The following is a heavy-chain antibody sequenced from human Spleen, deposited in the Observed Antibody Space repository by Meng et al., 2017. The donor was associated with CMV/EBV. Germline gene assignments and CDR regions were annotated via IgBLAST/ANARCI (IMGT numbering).Heavy chain of an antibody. CDR3: AGYHDFWGGCPY. J-gene: IGHJ4*01. Sequence: SETLSLTCTVSGGSISIGDYYWSWIRQPPGKGREWITYNYYSGSTYYNPSLKSRVTISVDTSKNQFSLKLSSVTATDTAVYYCAGYHDFWGGCPYWGHGTLVTVSS. CDR2: NYYSGST. V-gene: IGHV4-30-4*08. D-gene: IGHD3-3*01. CDR1: GGSISIGDYY.